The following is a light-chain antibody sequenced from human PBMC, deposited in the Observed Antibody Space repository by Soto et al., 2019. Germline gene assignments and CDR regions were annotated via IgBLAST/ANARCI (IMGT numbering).Light chain of an antibody. CDR1: QSINSD. CDR3: QQYNNWPPWT. V-gene: IGKV3-15*01. CDR2: DAS. Sequence: EIVMTQSPATLSVSPGERATLSCRASQSINSDLAWYQQKPGQPPRLLIYDASSRATDIPARFSGSRSGTEFTLTISSLQSEDFAVYYCQQYNNWPPWTFGQGTKVE. J-gene: IGKJ1*01.